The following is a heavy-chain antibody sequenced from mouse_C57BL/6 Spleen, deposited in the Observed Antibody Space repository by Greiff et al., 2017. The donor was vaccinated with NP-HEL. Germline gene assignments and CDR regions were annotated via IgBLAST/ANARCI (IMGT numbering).Heavy chain of an antibody. CDR2: IHPSDSDT. D-gene: IGHD1-1*01. J-gene: IGHJ1*03. V-gene: IGHV1-74*01. Sequence: QVQLKQPGAELVKPGASVKVSCKASGYTFTSYWMHWVKQRPGQGLEWIGRIHPSDSDTNYNQKFKGKATLTVDKSSSTAYMQLSSLTSEDSAVYYCAMRYGSSYGYFDVWGTGTTVTVSS. CDR1: GYTFTSYW. CDR3: AMRYGSSYGYFDV.